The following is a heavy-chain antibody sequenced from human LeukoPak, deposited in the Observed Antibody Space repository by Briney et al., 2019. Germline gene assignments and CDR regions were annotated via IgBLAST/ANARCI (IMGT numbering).Heavy chain of an antibody. V-gene: IGHV1-69*04. D-gene: IGHD6-6*01. CDR3: AGPLKSISARYFDI. CDR2: IIPILGII. J-gene: IGHJ2*01. CDR1: GGTFSSYA. Sequence: ASVKVSCKASGGTFSSYAISWVRQAPGQGLEWMGRIIPILGIINYAQKFQGRVTITADKSTSTAYMELSSLRSEDTAVYYCAGPLKSISARYFDIWGRGTLVTVSS.